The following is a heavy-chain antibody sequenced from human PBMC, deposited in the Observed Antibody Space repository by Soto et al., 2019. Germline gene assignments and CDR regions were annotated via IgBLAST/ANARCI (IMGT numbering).Heavy chain of an antibody. J-gene: IGHJ4*02. CDR3: ARIGLTTALL. D-gene: IGHD4-17*01. Sequence: QVQLQESGPGLVKPSQTLSLTCTVSDGSINSGDYYWSWIRQPPGKGLEWIGYIYYSGTTYYNPPLRSRVTISIDTSKNHFFLNLSSVTAADTAVYYCARIGLTTALLWGQGTLVTVSS. V-gene: IGHV4-30-4*01. CDR2: IYYSGTT. CDR1: DGSINSGDYY.